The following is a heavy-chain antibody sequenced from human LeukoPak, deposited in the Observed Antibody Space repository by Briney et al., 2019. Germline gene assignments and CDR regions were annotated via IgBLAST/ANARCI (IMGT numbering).Heavy chain of an antibody. V-gene: IGHV3-20*04. D-gene: IGHD3-16*02. CDR1: GFTFDDYG. J-gene: IGHJ4*02. CDR3: ARGGYRQLAYFDY. Sequence: GGTLRLSCEASGFTFDDYGMTWVRQDPGKGLECVSSINWNGGTTSYADSVKGRFTISRDNDKNSLYLQMNSLRAEDTALYYCARGGYRQLAYFDYWGQGALVTVSS. CDR2: INWNGGTT.